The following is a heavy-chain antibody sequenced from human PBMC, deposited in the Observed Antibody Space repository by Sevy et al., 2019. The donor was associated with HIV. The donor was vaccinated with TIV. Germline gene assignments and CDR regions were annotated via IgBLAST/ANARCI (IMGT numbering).Heavy chain of an antibody. V-gene: IGHV1-69*13. J-gene: IGHJ6*02. CDR2: IIPIFGTA. D-gene: IGHD2-2*02. CDR3: ARDCVIVVVPAAIPVGYYYYGMDV. Sequence: ASVKVSCEASGGTFSSYAISWVRQAPGQGLEWMGGIIPIFGTANYAQKFQGRVTITADESTSTAYMGRSSLRSEDTAVYYCARDCVIVVVPAAIPVGYYYYGMDVWGQGTTVTVSS. CDR1: GGTFSSYA.